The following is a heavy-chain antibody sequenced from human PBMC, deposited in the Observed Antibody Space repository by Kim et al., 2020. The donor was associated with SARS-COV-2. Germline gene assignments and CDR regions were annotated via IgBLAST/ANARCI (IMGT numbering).Heavy chain of an antibody. Sequence: KSRVTISVDTSKNQFSLKLSSVTAADTAVYYCARDISVGATDEKYAFDIWGQGTMVTVSS. CDR3: ARDISVGATDEKYAFDI. V-gene: IGHV4-59*01. D-gene: IGHD1-26*01. J-gene: IGHJ3*02.